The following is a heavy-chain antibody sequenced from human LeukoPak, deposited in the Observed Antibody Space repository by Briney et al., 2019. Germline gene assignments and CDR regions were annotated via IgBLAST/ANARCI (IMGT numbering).Heavy chain of an antibody. CDR3: ARDWRQDNAFDL. CDR1: EFTFSSHQ. V-gene: IGHV3-7*01. CDR2: ITQDGSEK. Sequence: GGSLRLSCAASEFTFSSHQMSWVRQAPGKGLEWVAKITQDGSEKYYMDSVKGRFIISRDNGKNSLYLQMNSLRVEDTAVYYCARDWRQDNAFDLWGQRTMVTVSS. D-gene: IGHD2-15*01. J-gene: IGHJ3*01.